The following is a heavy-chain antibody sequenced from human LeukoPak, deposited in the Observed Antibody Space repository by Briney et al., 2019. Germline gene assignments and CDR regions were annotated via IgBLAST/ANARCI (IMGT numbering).Heavy chain of an antibody. CDR1: GGSFSGYY. V-gene: IGHV4-34*01. Sequence: SETLSLTCAVYGGSFSGYYWSWIRQPPGKGLEWIGEINHSGSTNYNPSLKSRVTISVDTSKNQFSLKLSSVTAADTAVYYCARSPDILTGEKFDYWGQGTLVTVSS. CDR2: INHSGST. CDR3: ARSPDILTGEKFDY. J-gene: IGHJ4*02. D-gene: IGHD3-9*01.